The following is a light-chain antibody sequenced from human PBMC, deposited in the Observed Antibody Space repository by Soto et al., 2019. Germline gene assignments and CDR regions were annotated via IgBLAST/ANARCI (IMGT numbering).Light chain of an antibody. CDR3: QQYGSSRT. Sequence: DIEMTQSPATLSVSLGERATITCRASQSISSQLAWYQQKPGQAPRLLIYGASSWATGIPDRFSGSGSGTDIPITISRLEPEDFAVYYCQQYGSSRTFGQGTKVDIK. J-gene: IGKJ1*01. V-gene: IGKV3-20*01. CDR1: QSISSQ. CDR2: GAS.